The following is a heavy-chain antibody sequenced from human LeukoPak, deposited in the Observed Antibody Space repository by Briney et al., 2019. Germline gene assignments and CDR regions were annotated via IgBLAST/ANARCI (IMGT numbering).Heavy chain of an antibody. D-gene: IGHD3-10*01. J-gene: IGHJ4*02. CDR2: ISSSSSYI. CDR3: ASSKFRGQDY. CDR1: GFTFSSYS. V-gene: IGHV3-21*01. Sequence: GGSLRLSCAASGFTFSSYSMNWVRQAPGKGLEWVSSISSSSSYIYYADSVKGRFTISRDNAKNSLCLQMNSLRAEDTAVYYCASSKFRGQDYWGQGTLVTVSS.